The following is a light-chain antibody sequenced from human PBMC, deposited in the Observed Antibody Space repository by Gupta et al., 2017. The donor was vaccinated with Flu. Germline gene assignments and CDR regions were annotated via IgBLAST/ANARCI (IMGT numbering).Light chain of an antibody. Sequence: DIELTQSPSSLSASVGDRVTITCQASQDINNYLNWYQQKPGKAPSLLIYDASGLETGVPSRFSGGGSGTHVSLTISSLQPEDFATYYCQQYGNFPLTFGGGTKVEIK. CDR1: QDINNY. J-gene: IGKJ4*02. CDR3: QQYGNFPLT. V-gene: IGKV1-33*01. CDR2: DAS.